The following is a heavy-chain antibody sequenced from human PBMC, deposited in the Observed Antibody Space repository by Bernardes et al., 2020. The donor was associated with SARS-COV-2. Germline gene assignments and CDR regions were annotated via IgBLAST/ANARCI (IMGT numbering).Heavy chain of an antibody. CDR1: GFTFDNYA. D-gene: IGHD3-3*01. Sequence: GGSLRLSCVASGFTFDNYAMHWVRQAPGKGLEWVSGVSWNSRTKAYADSVKGRFTISRDSAKNSLYLQMNSLRAEDTAVYYCARDSMYYDFWSGYSALHSNYYYYGMDVWGQGTTVTVSS. J-gene: IGHJ6*02. V-gene: IGHV3-9*01. CDR2: VSWNSRTK. CDR3: ARDSMYYDFWSGYSALHSNYYYYGMDV.